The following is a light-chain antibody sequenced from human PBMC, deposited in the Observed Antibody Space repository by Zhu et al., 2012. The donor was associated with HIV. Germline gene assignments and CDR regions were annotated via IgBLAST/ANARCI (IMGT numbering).Light chain of an antibody. CDR2: DAS. CDR1: QSVSSY. Sequence: EIVLTQSPATLSLSPGERATLSCRASQSVSSYLAWYQQKPGQAPRLLIYDASNRATGIPARFSGSGSGTDFTLTISSLEPEDFAVYYCQQRSNWRFGQGHDWRLN. CDR3: QQRSNWR. V-gene: IGKV3-11*01. J-gene: IGKJ5*01.